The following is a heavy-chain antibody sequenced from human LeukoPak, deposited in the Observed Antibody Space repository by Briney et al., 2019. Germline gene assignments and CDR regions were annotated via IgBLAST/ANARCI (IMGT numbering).Heavy chain of an antibody. CDR2: ISSSSSTI. CDR1: GFTFSSYW. CDR3: ARDLKDSSGYYRRFDY. V-gene: IGHV3-48*01. Sequence: QSGGSLRLSCAASGFTFSSYWMSWVRQAPGKGLEWVSYISSSSSTIYYADSVKGRFTISRDNAKNSLYLQMNSLRAEDTAVYYCARDLKDSSGYYRRFDYWGQGTLVTVSS. D-gene: IGHD3-22*01. J-gene: IGHJ4*02.